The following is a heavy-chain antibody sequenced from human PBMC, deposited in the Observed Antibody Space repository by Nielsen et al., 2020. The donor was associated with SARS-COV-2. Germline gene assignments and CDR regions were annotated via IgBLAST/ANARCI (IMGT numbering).Heavy chain of an antibody. CDR2: IYSDGST. CDR1: GFSVSSHD. CDR3: ARDGIPTMITFGGDSGDYYFDY. J-gene: IGHJ4*02. D-gene: IGHD3-16*01. Sequence: GESLKISCAASGFSVSSHDMNWVRQAPGKGLQWVSLIYSDGSTKYADSVKGRFTISRDNSKNTLYLQMNSLRAEDTAVYYCARDGIPTMITFGGDSGDYYFDYWGQGTLVTVSS. V-gene: IGHV3-53*01.